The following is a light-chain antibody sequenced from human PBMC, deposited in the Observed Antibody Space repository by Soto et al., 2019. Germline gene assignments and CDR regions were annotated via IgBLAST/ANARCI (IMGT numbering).Light chain of an antibody. CDR3: VAWDDSLNGRV. Sequence: QSVVTQPPSASGTPGQRVTISCSGSRSNIGSNTVNWYQQLPGTAPKLLIYSNNQRPSGVPDRFFGSKSGTSASLAISGLQSEDEADYYCVAWDDSLNGRVFGGGTKVTVL. CDR2: SNN. J-gene: IGLJ2*01. V-gene: IGLV1-44*01. CDR1: RSNIGSNT.